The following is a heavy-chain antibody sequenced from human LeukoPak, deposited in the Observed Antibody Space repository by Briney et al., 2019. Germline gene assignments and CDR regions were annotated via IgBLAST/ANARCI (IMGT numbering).Heavy chain of an antibody. Sequence: GGSLRLSCAASGFTFSSYGMHWVRQAPGKGLEWVSSISSSSSYIYYADSVKGRFTISRDNAKNSLYLQMNSLRAEDTAVYYCARESSSWYGSGDAFDIWGQGTMVTVSS. D-gene: IGHD6-13*01. V-gene: IGHV3-21*01. CDR3: ARESSSWYGSGDAFDI. J-gene: IGHJ3*02. CDR2: ISSSSSYI. CDR1: GFTFSSYG.